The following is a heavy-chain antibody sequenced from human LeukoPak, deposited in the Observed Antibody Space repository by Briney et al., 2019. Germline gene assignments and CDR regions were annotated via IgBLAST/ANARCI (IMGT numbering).Heavy chain of an antibody. D-gene: IGHD4-17*01. CDR1: GDSFSSHY. V-gene: IGHV4-59*11. CDR2: ISHIGRT. Sequence: PSETLSLTCAVSGDSFSSHYWTWIRQSPGTGLVWIGYISHIGRTNYNPSLKSRVTISIDTSKNQFSLKLRSVTAADTAVYYCARDLVTVTKGFDIWGQGTMVSVSS. J-gene: IGHJ3*02. CDR3: ARDLVTVTKGFDI.